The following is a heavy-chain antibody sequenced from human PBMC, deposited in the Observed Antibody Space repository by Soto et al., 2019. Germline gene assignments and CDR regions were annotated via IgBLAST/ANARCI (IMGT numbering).Heavy chain of an antibody. J-gene: IGHJ5*02. Sequence: SQTLSLTCTVSGGSISSYYWSWIRQPPGKGLEWIGYIYYSGSTNYNPSLKSRVTISVDTSKNQFSLKLSSVTAADTAVYYCASAYDSIEWWFDPWGQGTLVTVSS. D-gene: IGHD3-3*01. CDR1: GGSISSYY. V-gene: IGHV4-59*12. CDR2: IYYSGST. CDR3: ASAYDSIEWWFDP.